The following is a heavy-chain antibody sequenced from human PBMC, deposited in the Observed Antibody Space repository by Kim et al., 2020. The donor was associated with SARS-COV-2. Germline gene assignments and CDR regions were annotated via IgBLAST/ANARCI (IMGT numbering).Heavy chain of an antibody. Sequence: GGSLRLSCAASGFPFSSHGMSWVRQAPGKGLEWVSFIVGSGGSTHYADSVKGRFTVSRDNSKATLYLQMNSLRAEDTAIYYCAKDPLAGYNPDGYYHSPCDFGGQGTLVTVSS. V-gene: IGHV3-23*01. CDR2: IVGSGGST. J-gene: IGHJ4*02. CDR1: GFPFSSHG. CDR3: AKDPLAGYNPDGYYHSPCDF. D-gene: IGHD3-22*01.